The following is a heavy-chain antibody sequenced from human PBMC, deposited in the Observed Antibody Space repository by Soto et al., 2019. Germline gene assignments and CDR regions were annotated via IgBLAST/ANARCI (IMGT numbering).Heavy chain of an antibody. CDR1: GFSLSTSGVG. V-gene: IGHV2-5*02. D-gene: IGHD3-10*01. J-gene: IGHJ4*02. CDR3: GHRIRITLIRGVTQYLFDL. Sequence: SGPTLVNPTQTLTLTCTFSGFSLSTSGVGVGWIRQPPGKALEWLALIYWDDDKRYSPSLKSRLTITKDTSKNQVVLTMTNMDPVDTATYYCGHRIRITLIRGVTQYLFDLWGQGSLVTGSS. CDR2: IYWDDDK.